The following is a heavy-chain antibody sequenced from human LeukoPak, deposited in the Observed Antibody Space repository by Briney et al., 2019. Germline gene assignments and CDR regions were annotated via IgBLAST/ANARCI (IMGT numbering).Heavy chain of an antibody. CDR3: ARADTSGWFQPVDY. CDR1: GGSISSSSYY. J-gene: IGHJ4*02. Sequence: SETLSLTCTVSGGSISSSSYYWGWIRQPPGKGLEWIGSIYYSGSTYYNPSLKSRVTISIDTSKNQFSLELRSVTAADTAVYYCARADTSGWFQPVDYWGQGTLVTVSS. V-gene: IGHV4-39*07. CDR2: IYYSGST. D-gene: IGHD6-19*01.